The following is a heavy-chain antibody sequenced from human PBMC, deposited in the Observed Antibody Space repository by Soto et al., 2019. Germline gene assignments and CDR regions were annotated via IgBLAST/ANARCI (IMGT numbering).Heavy chain of an antibody. Sequence: GESLKISCKGSGYSFTSYWISWVRQMPGKGLEWMGRIDPSDSYTNYSPSFQGHVTISADKSISTAYLQWSSLKASDTAMYYCARLKGCSSTSCYTGNWFDPWGQGTLVTVS. CDR1: GYSFTSYW. J-gene: IGHJ5*02. V-gene: IGHV5-10-1*01. D-gene: IGHD2-2*02. CDR2: IDPSDSYT. CDR3: ARLKGCSSTSCYTGNWFDP.